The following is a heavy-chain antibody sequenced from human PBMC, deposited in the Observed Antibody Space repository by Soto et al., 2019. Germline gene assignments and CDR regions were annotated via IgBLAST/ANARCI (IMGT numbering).Heavy chain of an antibody. J-gene: IGHJ4*02. CDR1: GYTFTSYD. Sequence: ASVKVSCKASGYTFTSYDINWVRQATGQGLEWMGWMNPNSGNTGYAQKFQGRVTMTRNTSISTAYMELSSLRSEDTAVYYCARDWIGYCSGGSCYPSDYWGQGTLVTVSS. D-gene: IGHD2-15*01. CDR3: ARDWIGYCSGGSCYPSDY. CDR2: MNPNSGNT. V-gene: IGHV1-8*01.